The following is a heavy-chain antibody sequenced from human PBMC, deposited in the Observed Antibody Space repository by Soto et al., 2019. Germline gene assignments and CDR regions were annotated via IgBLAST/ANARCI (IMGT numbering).Heavy chain of an antibody. CDR3: AKVRYSSPMGYYYGMDV. V-gene: IGHV1-69*01. J-gene: IGHJ6*02. CDR2: IIPIFGTA. CDR1: RVAFSKFI. D-gene: IGHD6-19*01. Sequence: QAQLEQSGGEVKKPGSSVKVSCKASRVAFSKFIVTWVRQAPGLGLEWVGGIIPIFGTANYAQKFQGRVTITANESTSTSYMEVNNLRSEDTAVDYCAKVRYSSPMGYYYGMDVWGQGTTVTVSS.